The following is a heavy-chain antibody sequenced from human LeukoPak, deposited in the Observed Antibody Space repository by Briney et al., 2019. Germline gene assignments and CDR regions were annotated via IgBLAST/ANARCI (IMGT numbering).Heavy chain of an antibody. CDR1: GYTFTSYY. V-gene: IGHV1-46*01. D-gene: IGHD5-18*01. CDR3: ARAHTQDIQIWPAYYYYGMDV. CDR2: INTSGSTT. J-gene: IGHJ6*02. Sequence: WASLKLSCKASGYTFTSYYMNWVRQAPGQGLEWMGTINTSGSTTSYAQKFKGRVTMTRDTSTSTVYMELSSLRSEDTAVYYCARAHTQDIQIWPAYYYYGMDVWGQGTTVTVSS.